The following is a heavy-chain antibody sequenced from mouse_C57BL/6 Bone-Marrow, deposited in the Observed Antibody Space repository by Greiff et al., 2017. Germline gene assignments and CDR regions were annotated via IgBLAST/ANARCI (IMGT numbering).Heavy chain of an antibody. V-gene: IGHV15-2*01. CDR3: ARPSYGSSFYWYVDV. D-gene: IGHD1-1*01. Sequence: VKLQESGSELRSPGSSVKLSCKDFDSEVFPIAYMSWVRQKPGPGFEWIGGILPSIGRTIYGEKFEDKATLDADTLSNTAYLELNSLTSEDSAIYYCARPSYGSSFYWYVDVWGTGTTVTVSS. J-gene: IGHJ1*03. CDR1: DSEVFPIAY. CDR2: ILPSIGRT.